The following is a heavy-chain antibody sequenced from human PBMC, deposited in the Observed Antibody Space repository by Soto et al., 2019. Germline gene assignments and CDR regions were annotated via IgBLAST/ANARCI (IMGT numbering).Heavy chain of an antibody. D-gene: IGHD6-13*01. J-gene: IGHJ4*02. V-gene: IGHV3-30*18. Sequence: GGSLRLSCAASGFTFSSYGMHWVRQAPGKGLEWVAVISYDGSNKYYADSVKGRFTISRDNSKNTLYLQMNSLRAEDTAVYYCAKGVQQQLVLLDYWGQGTLVTVSS. CDR1: GFTFSSYG. CDR2: ISYDGSNK. CDR3: AKGVQQQLVLLDY.